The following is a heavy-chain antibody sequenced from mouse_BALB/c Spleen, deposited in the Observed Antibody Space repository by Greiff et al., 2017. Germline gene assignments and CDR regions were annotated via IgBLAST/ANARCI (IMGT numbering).Heavy chain of an antibody. V-gene: IGHV1S56*01. CDR1: GYTFTSYY. CDR2: IYPGNVNT. J-gene: IGHJ3*01. D-gene: IGHD1-1*01. CDR3: AREDYYGSSFAWFAY. Sequence: VQLQQSGPELVKPGASVRISCKASGYTFTSYYIHWVKQRPGQGLEWIGWIYPGNVNTKYNEKFKGKATLTADKSSSTAYMQLSSLTSEDSAVYFCAREDYYGSSFAWFAYWGQGTLVTVSA.